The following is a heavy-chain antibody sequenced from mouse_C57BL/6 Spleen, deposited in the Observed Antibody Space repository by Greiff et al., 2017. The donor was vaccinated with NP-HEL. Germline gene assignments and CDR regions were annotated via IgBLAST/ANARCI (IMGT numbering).Heavy chain of an antibody. CDR2: INPNNGGT. J-gene: IGHJ2*01. V-gene: IGHV1-26*01. CDR1: GYTFTDYY. D-gene: IGHD3-1*01. CDR3: AMGLQRYFDY. Sequence: EVQLQQSGPELVKPGASVKISCKASGYTFTDYYMNWVKQSHGKSLEWIGDINPNNGGTSYNQKFKGKATLTVDKSSSTAYMGLRSLTSEDSAVYYCAMGLQRYFDYWGQGTPLTVSS.